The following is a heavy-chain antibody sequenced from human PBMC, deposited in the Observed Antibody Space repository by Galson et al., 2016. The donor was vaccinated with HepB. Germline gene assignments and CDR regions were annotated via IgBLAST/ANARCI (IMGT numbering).Heavy chain of an antibody. D-gene: IGHD3-22*01. J-gene: IGHJ2*01. CDR3: AKDGGTWGYYYGDWNLDL. V-gene: IGHV3-23*01. CDR1: GFTFRDST. CDR2: ITGSGVSS. Sequence: SLRLSCAASGFTFRDSTMTWVRQAPGKGLEWVSTITGSGVSSYYADSVKGRFTISRDSSKNNVYLQMNSLRADDTAVYYCAKDGGTWGYYYGDWNLDLWGRGTLVTVTS.